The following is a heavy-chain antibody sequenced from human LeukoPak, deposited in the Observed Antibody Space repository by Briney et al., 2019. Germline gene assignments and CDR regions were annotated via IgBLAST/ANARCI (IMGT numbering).Heavy chain of an antibody. J-gene: IGHJ4*02. D-gene: IGHD4-17*01. CDR2: VNHSGST. CDR1: GGSFSDYY. Sequence: SETLSLTCAVYGGSFSDYYWSWIRQPPGKGLEWIGEVNHSGSTNYNPSLKSRVTISVDTSKNQFSLKLSSVTAADTAVYYCARAPEDDYGDFDYWGQGTLVTVSS. V-gene: IGHV4-34*01. CDR3: ARAPEDDYGDFDY.